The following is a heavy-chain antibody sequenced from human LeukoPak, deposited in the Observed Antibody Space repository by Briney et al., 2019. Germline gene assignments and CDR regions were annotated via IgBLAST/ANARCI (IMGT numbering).Heavy chain of an antibody. CDR2: IYPGDSDT. D-gene: IGHD5-24*01. CDR1: GYTFTSNW. Sequence: KVSCKASGYTFTSNWINWVRQMPGKGLEWMGIIYPGDSDTRYSPSFQGQVTISADKSINTAYLQWSSLKASDTAMYYCARGGGGDGYDYFDYWGQGTLVTVSS. J-gene: IGHJ4*02. CDR3: ARGGGGDGYDYFDY. V-gene: IGHV5-51*01.